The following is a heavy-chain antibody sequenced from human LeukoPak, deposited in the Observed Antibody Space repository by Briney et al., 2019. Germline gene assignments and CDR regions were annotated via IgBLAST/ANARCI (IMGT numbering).Heavy chain of an antibody. CDR1: GGSISSYY. CDR2: IYHSGST. D-gene: IGHD1-26*01. Sequence: SETLSLTCTVSGGSISSYYWGWIRQPPGKGLEWIGSIYHSGSTYYNPSLKSRVSISVDTSKNQYSLRLNSVTAADTAVYYCARSTVVGATCWFDPWGQGTLVTVSS. J-gene: IGHJ5*02. V-gene: IGHV4-39*07. CDR3: ARSTVVGATCWFDP.